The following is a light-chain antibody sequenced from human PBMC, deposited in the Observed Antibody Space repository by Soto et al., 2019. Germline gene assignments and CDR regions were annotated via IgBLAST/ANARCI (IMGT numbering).Light chain of an antibody. V-gene: IGKV3-11*01. J-gene: IGKJ2*01. Sequence: EIVLTQSPATLSLSPGERATLSCRASQSVSSYLAWYQQKPGQAPRLLIYDASNRATGIPARFSGSGSGTDCTRTISSLEPEDFAVYYCQQRSNWHPVYTFGQGTKLEIK. CDR2: DAS. CDR1: QSVSSY. CDR3: QQRSNWHPVYT.